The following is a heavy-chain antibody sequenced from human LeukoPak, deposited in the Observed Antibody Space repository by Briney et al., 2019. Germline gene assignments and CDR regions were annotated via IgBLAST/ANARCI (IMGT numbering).Heavy chain of an antibody. CDR3: AAGYSSGWPFDY. V-gene: IGHV3-30*04. J-gene: IGHJ4*02. D-gene: IGHD6-19*01. CDR1: GFTFSSYA. CDR2: ISYDGSNK. Sequence: PGGSLRLSCAASGFTFSSYAMHWVRQAPGKGLEWVAVISYDGSNKYYADSVKGRFTISRDNSKNTLYLQMNSLRAEDTAVYYCAAGYSSGWPFDYWGQGTLATVSS.